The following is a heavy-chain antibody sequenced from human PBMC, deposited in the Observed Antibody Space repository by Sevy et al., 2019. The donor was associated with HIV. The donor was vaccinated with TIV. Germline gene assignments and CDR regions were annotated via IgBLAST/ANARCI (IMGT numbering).Heavy chain of an antibody. V-gene: IGHV3-23*01. D-gene: IGHD3-3*01. CDR3: AKAPYYDFWSHNYNNWFDP. CDR1: GFTFSSYS. J-gene: IGHJ5*02. CDR2: INGGGGST. Sequence: GGSLRLSCAASGFTFSSYSMNWVRQAPGKGLEWVSGINGGGGSTYYRNSVKGRFTVSRDNSKNTVYLQMNSLRADDTAVYYCAKAPYYDFWSHNYNNWFDPWGQGTLVTVSS.